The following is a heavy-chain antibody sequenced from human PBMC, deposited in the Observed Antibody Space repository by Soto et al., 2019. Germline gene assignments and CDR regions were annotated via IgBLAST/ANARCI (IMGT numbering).Heavy chain of an antibody. CDR2: ISAYNGNT. CDR3: ARVTIFGVVIIGAIDY. V-gene: IGHV1-18*01. Sequence: ASVKVSCKASGYTFTIYGISWVRQAPGQGLEWMGWISAYNGNTNYAQKLQGRVTMTTDTSTSTAYMELRSLRSDDTAVYYCARVTIFGVVIIGAIDYWGQGTLVTVSS. CDR1: GYTFTIYG. D-gene: IGHD3-3*01. J-gene: IGHJ4*02.